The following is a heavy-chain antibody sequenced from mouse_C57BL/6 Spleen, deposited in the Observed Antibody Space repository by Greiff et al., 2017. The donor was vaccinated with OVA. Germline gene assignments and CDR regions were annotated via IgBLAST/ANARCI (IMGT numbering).Heavy chain of an antibody. CDR1: GYTFTDYY. D-gene: IGHD1-1*01. CDR2: INPYNGGT. J-gene: IGHJ2*01. Sequence: VQLQQSGPVLVKPGASVKMSCKASGYTFTDYYMNWVKQSHGKSLEWIGVINPYNGGTSYNQKFKGKATLTVDKSSSTAYMELNSLTSEDSAVYYCARSGLITLYFDYWGQGTTLTVSS. V-gene: IGHV1-19*01. CDR3: ARSGLITLYFDY.